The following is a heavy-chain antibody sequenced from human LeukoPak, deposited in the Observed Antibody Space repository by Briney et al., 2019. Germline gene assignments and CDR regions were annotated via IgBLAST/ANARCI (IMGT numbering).Heavy chain of an antibody. V-gene: IGHV1-2*02. CDR1: GYTFTCYY. J-gene: IGHJ4*02. Sequence: GASVKGSCKASGYTFTCYYMHWVRQAPGQGLEWMGWINPNSGGTNYAQTFQGRVTMTRDTSISTAYMELSRLRSDDTAVYYCARVLERYYYDSSGYRGYYFDYWGQGTLVTVSS. CDR3: ARVLERYYYDSSGYRGYYFDY. D-gene: IGHD3-22*01. CDR2: INPNSGGT.